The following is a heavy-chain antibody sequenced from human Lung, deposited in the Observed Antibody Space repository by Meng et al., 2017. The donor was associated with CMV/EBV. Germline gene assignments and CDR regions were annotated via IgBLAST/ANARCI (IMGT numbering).Heavy chain of an antibody. CDR1: GYSISSGYY. CDR3: ATRTCLTGVYLED. J-gene: IGHJ4*02. CDR2: IYHSGST. D-gene: IGHD1-20*01. Sequence: SXTXSLXCTVSGYSISSGYYWGWIRQPPGKGLEWFGGIYHSGSTYYNPSLKSRVTISVDTSKNQFSLKLSSVTAADTAVYYCATRTCLTGVYLEDWGQGTLVTVSS. V-gene: IGHV4-38-2*02.